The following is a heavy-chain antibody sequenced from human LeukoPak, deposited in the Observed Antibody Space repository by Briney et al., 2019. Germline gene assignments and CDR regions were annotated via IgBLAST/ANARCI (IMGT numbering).Heavy chain of an antibody. V-gene: IGHV3-48*03. J-gene: IGHJ3*02. Sequence: GGSLRLSCAASGFTFSSYEVNWVRQAPGKGLEWVSYISSSGSTIYYADSVKGRFTISRDNAKNSLYLQMNSLRAEDTAVYYCARVGPHYYDTSGAFDIWGQGTMVTVSS. CDR1: GFTFSSYE. CDR2: ISSSGSTI. CDR3: ARVGPHYYDTSGAFDI. D-gene: IGHD3-22*01.